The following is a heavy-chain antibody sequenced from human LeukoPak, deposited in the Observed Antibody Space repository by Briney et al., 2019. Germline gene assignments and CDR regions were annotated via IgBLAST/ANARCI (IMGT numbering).Heavy chain of an antibody. J-gene: IGHJ6*02. D-gene: IGHD2-15*01. V-gene: IGHV3-48*03. CDR2: ISSSGSTI. CDR3: ARDKVVDSTLTPYYYYGMDV. Sequence: PGGSLRLSCAASGFTFSSYEMNWVRQAPGKGLEWVSYISSSGSTIYYADSVKGRFTISRDNAKNSLYLQMNSLRAEDTAVYYCARDKVVDSTLTPYYYYGMDVWGQGTTVTVSS. CDR1: GFTFSSYE.